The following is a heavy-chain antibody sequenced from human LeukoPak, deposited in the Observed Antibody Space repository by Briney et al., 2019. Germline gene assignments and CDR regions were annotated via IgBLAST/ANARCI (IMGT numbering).Heavy chain of an antibody. CDR1: GGFIRCSH. Sequence: SETLSLTCTVSGGFIRCSHWSWIRQPPGKGPEVIGYIYYSGSSNYNPSLQGRVAMSADTSTNQYSLKLISATAADTAVYYCAKAAGYSTIYWFDPWGQGTLVTVSS. D-gene: IGHD6-13*01. J-gene: IGHJ5*02. CDR2: IYYSGSS. V-gene: IGHV4-59*12. CDR3: AKAAGYSTIYWFDP.